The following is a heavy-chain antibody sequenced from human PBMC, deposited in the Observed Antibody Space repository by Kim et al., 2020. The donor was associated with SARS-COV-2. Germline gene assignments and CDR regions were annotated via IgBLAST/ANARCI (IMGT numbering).Heavy chain of an antibody. CDR2: IKSKTDGGTT. CDR1: GFTFSNAW. V-gene: IGHV3-15*01. CDR3: TTGQGYSSGWYAFDY. J-gene: IGHJ4*02. D-gene: IGHD6-19*01. Sequence: GGSLRLSCAASGFTFSNAWMSWVRQAPGKGLEWVGRIKSKTDGGTTDYAAPVKGRFTISRDDSKNTLYLQMNSLKTEDTAVYYCTTGQGYSSGWYAFDYWGQGTLVTLSS.